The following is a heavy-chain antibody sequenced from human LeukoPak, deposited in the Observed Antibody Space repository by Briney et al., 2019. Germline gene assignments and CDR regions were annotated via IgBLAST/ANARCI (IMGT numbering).Heavy chain of an antibody. V-gene: IGHV3-30*02. Sequence: PGGSLRLSCAASGFTFSSYGMHWVRQAPGKGLEWVVFIRYDGSNKYYADSVKGRFTISRDNSKNTLYLQMNSLRAEDTAVYYCAKEGTSSSWPYYFDYWGQGTLVTVSS. CDR1: GFTFSSYG. CDR2: IRYDGSNK. J-gene: IGHJ4*02. D-gene: IGHD6-13*01. CDR3: AKEGTSSSWPYYFDY.